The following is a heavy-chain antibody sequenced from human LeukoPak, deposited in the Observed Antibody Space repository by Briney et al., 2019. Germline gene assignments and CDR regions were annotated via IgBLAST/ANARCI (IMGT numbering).Heavy chain of an antibody. J-gene: IGHJ1*01. D-gene: IGHD3-22*01. CDR2: IDRSGNT. Sequence: PSETLSLTCAVSGYSISSGYYWGWIRQSPGKGLEWIGRIDRSGNTYYNPPLKSRVAISVDTSSNQFSLRLTSVTAADTAVYYCARAIRYDSNGYYFSPEEYFQHWGQGTLVTVSS. V-gene: IGHV4-38-2*01. CDR3: ARAIRYDSNGYYFSPEEYFQH. CDR1: GYSISSGYY.